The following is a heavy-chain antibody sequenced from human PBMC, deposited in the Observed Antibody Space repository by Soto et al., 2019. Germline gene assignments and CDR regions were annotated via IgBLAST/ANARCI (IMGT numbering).Heavy chain of an antibody. CDR2: LYWDDDT. CDR1: GFSLSSNGVG. CDR3: VHSPNSGYSYYFDY. J-gene: IGHJ4*02. D-gene: IGHD3-22*01. Sequence: SGPTLVNPTQTLTLTCTFSGFSLSSNGVGVGWIRQPPGKALEWLALLYWDDDTRYSPSLKTRLTITKDTSKKQVILTVTNMDPVDTATYFCVHSPNSGYSYYFDYWGQGTLVTVS. V-gene: IGHV2-5*02.